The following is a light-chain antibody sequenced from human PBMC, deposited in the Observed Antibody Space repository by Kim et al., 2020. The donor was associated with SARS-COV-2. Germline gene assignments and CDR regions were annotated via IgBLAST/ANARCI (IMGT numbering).Light chain of an antibody. J-gene: IGKJ5*01. CDR2: ASS. V-gene: IGKV1-9*01. CDR3: QQLDSYPIT. CDR1: QMFGHY. Sequence: ASVGDRVTIARRPSQMFGHYLAWYQQTPAKPPKLLIDASSTLQSGVPSRFSGGASGTEFSLTISSLQPEDFATYCCQQLDSYPITFGQGTRLEIK.